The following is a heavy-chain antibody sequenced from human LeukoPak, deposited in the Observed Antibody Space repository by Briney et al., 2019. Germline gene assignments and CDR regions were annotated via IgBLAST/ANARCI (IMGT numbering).Heavy chain of an antibody. V-gene: IGHV6-1*01. CDR1: GDSVSSNSAA. CDR2: TYYRSKWYN. J-gene: IGHJ4*02. CDR3: AREGYDILTGYYPGYFDY. D-gene: IGHD3-9*01. Sequence: SQTLSLTCAISGDSVSSNSAAWNWIRQSPSRGLEWLGRTYYRSKWYNDYAVSVKSRITINPDTSKNQFSLQLNSVTPEDTAVYYCAREGYDILTGYYPGYFDYWGQGTLVTVSS.